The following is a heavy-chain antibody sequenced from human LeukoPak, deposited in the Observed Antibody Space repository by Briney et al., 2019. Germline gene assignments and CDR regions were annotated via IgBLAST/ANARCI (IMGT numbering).Heavy chain of an antibody. CDR1: ADSFSSHY. D-gene: IGHD4-17*01. CDR3: ARDLVTVTKGFDI. V-gene: IGHV4-59*11. Sequence: SETLSLTCAVSADSFSSHYWTWIRQPPGKGLEWIGYISYIGSTNYNPSLKSRVTISTDTSKNQFSLKLSSVTAADTAVYYCARDLVTVTKGFDIWGQGTMVSVSS. J-gene: IGHJ3*02. CDR2: ISYIGST.